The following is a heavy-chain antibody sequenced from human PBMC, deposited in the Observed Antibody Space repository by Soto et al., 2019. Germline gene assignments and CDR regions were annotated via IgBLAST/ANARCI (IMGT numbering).Heavy chain of an antibody. V-gene: IGHV4-31*03. CDR3: ERVKACFGINSVFDY. Sequence: PSETLSLTCNVSGGSINSAGYYWSWIRQHPGKGLEWIGYIYYSGRTYYNPSLKSRVTISIDTSKTQFSLKLSSVTAADTAVYYCERVKACFGINSVFDYWGQGTLVTDSS. D-gene: IGHD3-10*01. CDR2: IYYSGRT. J-gene: IGHJ4*02. CDR1: GGSINSAGYY.